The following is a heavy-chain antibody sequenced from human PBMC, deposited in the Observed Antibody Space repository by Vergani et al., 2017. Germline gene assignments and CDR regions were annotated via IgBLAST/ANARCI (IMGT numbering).Heavy chain of an antibody. J-gene: IGHJ2*01. CDR3: ARGRVVGTAIGWYFDL. Sequence: QVQLQESGPGLVKPSETLSLTCTVSGGSISSYYWSWIRQPPGKGLEWIGYIYYSGSTNYNPSLKSRVTISVDTSKNQFSLKLSSVTAADTAVYYCARGRVVGTAIGWYFDLWGRGTLVTVSS. CDR1: GGSISSYY. CDR2: IYYSGST. D-gene: IGHD2-21*02. V-gene: IGHV4-59*01.